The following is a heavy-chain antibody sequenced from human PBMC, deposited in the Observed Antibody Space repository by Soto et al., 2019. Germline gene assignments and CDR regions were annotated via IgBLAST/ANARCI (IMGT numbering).Heavy chain of an antibody. J-gene: IGHJ4*02. Sequence: GGSLRLSCAASGFTLDKYTMGWVRQAPGKGLEWVAESFSTGGTEYADSVKGRFSISRDNSRNMLFLQMNNLGVEDTALYYCARDREPDGIWTFDSWGQGTLVTVSS. CDR2: SFSTGGT. V-gene: IGHV3-23*01. CDR1: GFTLDKYT. D-gene: IGHD3-9*01. CDR3: ARDREPDGIWTFDS.